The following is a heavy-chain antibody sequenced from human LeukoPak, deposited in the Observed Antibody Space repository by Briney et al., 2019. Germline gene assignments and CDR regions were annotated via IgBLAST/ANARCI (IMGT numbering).Heavy chain of an antibody. J-gene: IGHJ4*02. V-gene: IGHV3-23*01. CDR2: LSGSGYNT. CDR3: AKDPYGTRYFDY. CDR1: GFTFSSHA. D-gene: IGHD2-2*01. Sequence: PGGSLRLSCAASGFTFSSHALSWVRQAPGKGLEWVSSLSGSGYNTYYADSVKGRFTISRDNSKNTVYLQMNSLRAEDTAVYCCAKDPYGTRYFDYWGQGTLVTVSS.